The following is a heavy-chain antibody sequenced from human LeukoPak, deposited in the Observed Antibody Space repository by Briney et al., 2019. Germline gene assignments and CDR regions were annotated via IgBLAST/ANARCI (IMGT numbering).Heavy chain of an antibody. D-gene: IGHD6-13*01. CDR1: GGSISSGSYY. V-gene: IGHV4-61*02. Sequence: SETLSLTCTASGGSISSGSYYWSWIRQPAGKGLEWIGRIYTSGSTNYNPSLKNRVTISVDTSKNQFSLKLSSVTAADTAVYYCARDFSGSGYYYYYMDVWGKGTTVTISS. CDR2: IYTSGST. J-gene: IGHJ6*03. CDR3: ARDFSGSGYYYYYMDV.